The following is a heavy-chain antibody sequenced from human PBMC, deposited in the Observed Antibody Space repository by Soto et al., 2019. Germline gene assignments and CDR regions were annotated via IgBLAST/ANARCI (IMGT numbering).Heavy chain of an antibody. CDR2: ISTYNGDT. CDR1: GYTFTRSG. J-gene: IGHJ4*02. D-gene: IGHD5-18*01. CDR3: AKRRLTAPDVDSTMAT. Sequence: ASVKVSCKASGYTFTRSGISWVRQAPGQGLEWMGWISTYNGDTNYAQTFQGRVTMTTDTSTSTVHMEVRSLRAEDTAVYYCAKRRLTAPDVDSTMATWGQGTLVTVSS. V-gene: IGHV1-18*01.